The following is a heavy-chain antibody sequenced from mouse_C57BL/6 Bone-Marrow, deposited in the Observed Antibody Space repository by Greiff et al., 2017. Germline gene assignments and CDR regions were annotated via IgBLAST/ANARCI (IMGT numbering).Heavy chain of an antibody. J-gene: IGHJ4*01. D-gene: IGHD2-3*01. CDR3: ATLSHYYAMDY. Sequence: EVQVVESGGGLVKPGGSLKLSCAASGFTFSDYGMHWVRQAPEKGLEWVAYISSGSSTIYYADTVKGRFTISRDNAKNTLFLQMTSLRSEDTAMYYCATLSHYYAMDYWGQGTSVTVSS. CDR2: ISSGSSTI. CDR1: GFTFSDYG. V-gene: IGHV5-17*01.